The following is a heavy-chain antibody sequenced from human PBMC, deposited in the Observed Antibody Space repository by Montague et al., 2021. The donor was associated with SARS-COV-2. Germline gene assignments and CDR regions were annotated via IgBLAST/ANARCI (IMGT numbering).Heavy chain of an antibody. CDR1: GGSISSSNW. J-gene: IGHJ4*02. D-gene: IGHD3-10*01. V-gene: IGHV4-4*02. Sequence: SETLSLTCAVSGGSISSSNWWSWVRQPPGKGLEWIGGIYHSGSTNYNPSLKSRVTISVDKSKNQFSLKLSSVTAADTAVYYCASRYYGSGSYLPFDDWGQGTLVTVSS. CDR3: ASRYYGSGSYLPFDD. CDR2: IYHSGST.